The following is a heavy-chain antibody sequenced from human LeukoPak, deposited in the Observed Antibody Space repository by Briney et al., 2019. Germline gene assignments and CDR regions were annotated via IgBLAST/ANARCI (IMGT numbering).Heavy chain of an antibody. Sequence: GGSLRLSCAASGFTFSSYAMSWVRQAPGKGLEWVSGISSSGGNTYYADSVKGRFTVSRDNSKNTLFLQMNSLRAEDTAVYYCAKDGGLWVSAHWGDSWGRGTLVTVSS. V-gene: IGHV3-23*01. CDR3: AKDGGLWVSAHWGDS. CDR2: ISSSGGNT. D-gene: IGHD7-27*01. CDR1: GFTFSSYA. J-gene: IGHJ4*02.